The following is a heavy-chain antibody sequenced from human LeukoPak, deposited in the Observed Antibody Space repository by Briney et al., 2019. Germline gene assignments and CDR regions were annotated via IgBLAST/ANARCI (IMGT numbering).Heavy chain of an antibody. J-gene: IGHJ4*02. V-gene: IGHV1-2*02. CDR2: INPNSGGT. Sequence: ASVTVSCKASGYTFTGYYMHWVRQAPGQGLEWMGWINPNSGGTNHAQKFQGRVTMTRDTSISTAYMELSRLRSDDTAVYYCARGAPWYYDSSGYFDYWGQGTLVTVSS. D-gene: IGHD3-22*01. CDR1: GYTFTGYY. CDR3: ARGAPWYYDSSGYFDY.